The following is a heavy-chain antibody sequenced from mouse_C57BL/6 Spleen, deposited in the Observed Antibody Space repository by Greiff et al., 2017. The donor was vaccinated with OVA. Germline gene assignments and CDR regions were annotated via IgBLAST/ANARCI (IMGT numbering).Heavy chain of an antibody. J-gene: IGHJ2*01. CDR3: AREGNYGYFDY. CDR2: ISYSGST. CDR1: GYSITSGYD. Sequence: EVKLVESGPGMVKPSQSLSLTCTVTGYSITSGYDWHWIRHFPGNKLEWMGYISYSGSTNYNPSLKSRISITHDTSKNHFFLKLNSVTTEDTATYYCAREGNYGYFDYWGQGTTLTVSS. D-gene: IGHD2-1*01. V-gene: IGHV3-1*01.